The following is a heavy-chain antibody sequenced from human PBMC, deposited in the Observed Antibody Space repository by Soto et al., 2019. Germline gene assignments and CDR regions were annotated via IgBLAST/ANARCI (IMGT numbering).Heavy chain of an antibody. J-gene: IGHJ4*02. CDR3: AREDSIIIPAVSDF. CDR1: GFAFNNYG. D-gene: IGHD2-2*01. Sequence: PWGSLRLSCTVSGFAFNNYGINWVRQAPGKGLEWVSSISKSDYTYYSDSVKGRFTISRDNAKNSVSLQMNTLRVEDTAVYYCAREDSIIIPAVSDFWGQGTLVTVPQ. V-gene: IGHV3-21*01. CDR2: ISKSDYT.